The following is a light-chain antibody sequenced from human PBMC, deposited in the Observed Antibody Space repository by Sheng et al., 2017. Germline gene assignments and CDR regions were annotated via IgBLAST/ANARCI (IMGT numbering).Light chain of an antibody. CDR3: QEYSSYRWT. V-gene: IGKV1-5*03. CDR2: KAS. J-gene: IGKJ1*01. Sequence: DIQMTQSPSTLSASVGDRVTITCRASQSISSWLAWYQQKPGKAPKVLIYKASSLESGVPSRFSGSGSGTEFTLTISGLQPDDFATYHCQEYSSYRWTFGQGTKVEMK. CDR1: QSISSW.